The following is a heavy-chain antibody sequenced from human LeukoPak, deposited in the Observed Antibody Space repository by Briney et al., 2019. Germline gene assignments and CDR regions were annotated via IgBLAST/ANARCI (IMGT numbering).Heavy chain of an antibody. CDR2: INAGNGDT. J-gene: IGHJ4*02. CDR3: HFPYYYDSSGSY. D-gene: IGHD3-22*01. Sequence: ASVKVSCKPSGYTFTSYALHWMRQAPGQRLEWMGWINAGNGDTVYSQKFQGRVTITRDTSASTVYMELSGLRSEDTAVYYCHFPYYYDSSGSYWGQGTLVTVSS. V-gene: IGHV1-3*01. CDR1: GYTFTSYA.